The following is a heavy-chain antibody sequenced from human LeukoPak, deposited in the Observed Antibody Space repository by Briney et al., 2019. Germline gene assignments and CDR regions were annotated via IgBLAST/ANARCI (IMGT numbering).Heavy chain of an antibody. D-gene: IGHD3-9*01. CDR2: IYYSGST. CDR1: GGSISSSSYF. V-gene: IGHV4-39*07. CDR3: ARSLSNPYDILTGYYRFDP. J-gene: IGHJ5*02. Sequence: SETLSLTCTVSGGSISSSSYFWGWIRQPPGKGLEWIGSIYYSGSTYYNPSLKSRVTISVDTSKNQFSLKLSSVTAADTAVYYCARSLSNPYDILTGYYRFDPWGQGTLVTVSS.